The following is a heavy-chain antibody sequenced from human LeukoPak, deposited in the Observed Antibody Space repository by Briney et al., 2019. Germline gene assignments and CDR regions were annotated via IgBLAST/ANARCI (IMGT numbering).Heavy chain of an antibody. D-gene: IGHD1-1*01. J-gene: IGHJ4*02. CDR2: IYSGGNT. Sequence: GGSLRLSCAASGITFSNALMSWVRQAPGKGLEWVSLIYSGGNTNYADSVKGRFTNSRDNSKNTLYLQMNSLSAEDTAVYYCARDRVNWNDVGGLFDYWGQGTLVTVSS. V-gene: IGHV3-53*01. CDR1: GITFSNAL. CDR3: ARDRVNWNDVGGLFDY.